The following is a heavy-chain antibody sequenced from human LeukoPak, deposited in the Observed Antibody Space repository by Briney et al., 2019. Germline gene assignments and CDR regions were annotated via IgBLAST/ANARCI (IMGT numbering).Heavy chain of an antibody. Sequence: AGGSLRLSCAASGFTFSRYWMHWVRQAPGKGLVWVSRINSDGSSTSYADSVKGRFTISRDNAKNSLYLQMNSLRAEDTAVYYCARDMVTNTYYYYYYVDVWGKGTTVTVSS. J-gene: IGHJ6*03. CDR3: ARDMVTNTYYYYYYVDV. CDR1: GFTFSRYW. CDR2: INSDGSST. D-gene: IGHD2-21*02. V-gene: IGHV3-74*01.